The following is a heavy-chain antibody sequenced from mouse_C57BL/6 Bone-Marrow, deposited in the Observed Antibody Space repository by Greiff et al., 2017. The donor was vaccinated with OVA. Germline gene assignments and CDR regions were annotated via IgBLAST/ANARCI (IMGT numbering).Heavy chain of an antibody. D-gene: IGHD1-1*01. CDR2: IDPNSGGT. CDR3: ARDYYYGSSYYAMDY. V-gene: IGHV1-72*01. Sequence: QVQLKQPGAELVKPGASVKLSCKASGYTFTSYWMHWVKQRPGRGLEWIGRIDPNSGGTKYNEKFKSKATLTVDKPTSTAYMQLSSLTSEDSAVYYCARDYYYGSSYYAMDYWGQGTSVTVSS. J-gene: IGHJ4*01. CDR1: GYTFTSYW.